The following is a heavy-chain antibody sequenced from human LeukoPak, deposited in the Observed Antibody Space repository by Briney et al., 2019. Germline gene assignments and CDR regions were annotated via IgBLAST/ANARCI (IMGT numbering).Heavy chain of an antibody. CDR2: IYSSGST. J-gene: IGHJ5*02. V-gene: IGHV4-61*02. D-gene: IGHD3-3*01. CDR1: GGSISSGSYY. CDR3: ARRFDWFDP. Sequence: SETLSLTCTVSGGSISSGSYYWRWIRQPAGRGLEWIGRIYSSGSTNYNPSLKSRVTISVHTSKNQFSLKLSSVTAADTAVYYCARRFDWFDPWGRGTLVTVSS.